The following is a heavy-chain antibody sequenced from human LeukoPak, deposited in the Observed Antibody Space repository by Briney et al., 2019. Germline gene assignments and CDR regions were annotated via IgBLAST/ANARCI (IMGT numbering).Heavy chain of an antibody. D-gene: IGHD6-19*01. CDR1: GYTFSGHY. V-gene: IGHV1-2*02. CDR2: INPNSGGT. J-gene: IGHJ3*02. CDR3: AREIAVAGSRAFDI. Sequence: GASVKVSCKASGYTFSGHYIHWVRQAPGQGLKWMAWINPNSGGTNYAQKFQGRVTMTRDTSISTAYMELSRLRSDDTAVYYCAREIAVAGSRAFDIWGQGTMVTVSS.